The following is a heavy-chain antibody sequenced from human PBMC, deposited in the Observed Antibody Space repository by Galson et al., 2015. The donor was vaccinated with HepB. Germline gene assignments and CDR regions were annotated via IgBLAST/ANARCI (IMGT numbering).Heavy chain of an antibody. V-gene: IGHV3-23*01. D-gene: IGHD6-13*01. J-gene: IGHJ6*02. CDR2: ISGSGGST. CDR3: GKSYSSSWTYYGMDV. CDR1: GFTFSSYA. Sequence: SLRLSCAASGFTFSSYAMTWVRQAPGKGLEWVSGISGSGGSTNYADSVKGRFTISRDNSKNTLYLQMNSLRAEDTAVYYCGKSYSSSWTYYGMDVWGQGTTVTVSS.